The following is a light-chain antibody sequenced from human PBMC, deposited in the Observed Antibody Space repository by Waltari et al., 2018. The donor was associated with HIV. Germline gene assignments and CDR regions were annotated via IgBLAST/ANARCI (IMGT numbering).Light chain of an antibody. Sequence: DIQLTQSPSFLSASVGDRVTITCRASQGISSDLAWDQQKPGKAPKLLIYAASTLQSGVPSRFSGMGSGTECTLTISSLQPEDFATYYCQQLNSYPPMYTFGQGTKLEIK. CDR3: QQLNSYPPMYT. J-gene: IGKJ2*01. CDR1: QGISSD. CDR2: AAS. V-gene: IGKV1-9*01.